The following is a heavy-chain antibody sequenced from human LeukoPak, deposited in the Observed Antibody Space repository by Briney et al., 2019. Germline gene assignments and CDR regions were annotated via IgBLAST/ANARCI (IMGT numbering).Heavy chain of an antibody. J-gene: IGHJ4*02. D-gene: IGHD2-2*01. CDR3: AKDIPTIVVVPAAIGH. CDR2: ISGSGGST. CDR1: GFTFSSYC. Sequence: GGSLRLACAAAGFTFSSYCMSWVRQAPGKGLEWVAAISGSGGSTYYADSVKGRFTISRDNSKNTLYLQMDSLRAEDTAVYYCAKDIPTIVVVPAAIGHWGQGTLVTVSS. V-gene: IGHV3-23*01.